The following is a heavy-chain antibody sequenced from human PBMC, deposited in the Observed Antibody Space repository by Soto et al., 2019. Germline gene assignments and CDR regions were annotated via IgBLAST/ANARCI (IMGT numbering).Heavy chain of an antibody. CDR2: ISSSSSTI. CDR3: ARDREGYYDSSGTFDY. J-gene: IGHJ4*02. V-gene: IGHV3-48*02. Sequence: PGGSLRLSCAASGFTFSSYSMNWVRQAPGKGLEWVSYISSSSSTIYYADSVKGRFTISRDNAKNSLYLQMNSLRDEDTAVYYCARDREGYYDSSGTFDYWGQGTLVTVSS. CDR1: GFTFSSYS. D-gene: IGHD3-22*01.